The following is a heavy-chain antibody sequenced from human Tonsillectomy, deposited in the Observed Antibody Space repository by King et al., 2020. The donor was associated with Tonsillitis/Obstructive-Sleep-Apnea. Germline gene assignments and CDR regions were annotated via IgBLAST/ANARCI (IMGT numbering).Heavy chain of an antibody. V-gene: IGHV2-5*02. J-gene: IGHJ3*02. CDR1: GFSLSTSGVG. CDR2: IYWDDDK. Sequence: VTLKESGPTLVKPTQTLTLTCTFSGFSLSTSGVGVGWIRQPPRKALEWLALIYWDDDKRYSPSLKSRLTITKDTSKNQVVLTMTNMDPVDTATYYCAHYPSSGYDPGAFDIWGQGTMVTVSS. CDR3: AHYPSSGYDPGAFDI. D-gene: IGHD5-12*01.